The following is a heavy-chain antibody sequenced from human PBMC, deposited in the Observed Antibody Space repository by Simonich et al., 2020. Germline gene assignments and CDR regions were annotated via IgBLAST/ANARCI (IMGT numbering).Heavy chain of an antibody. CDR3: ARVRFEAFDI. V-gene: IGHV1-2*02. J-gene: IGHJ3*02. CDR1: GYTFTGYY. CDR2: INPTSGGT. Sequence: QVQLVQSGAEVKKPGASGKVSCKASGYTFTGYYMDWVRKAPGTGLEWMGGINPTSGGTNYAQKFTGRVTMTRDTAISTAYMELSRLRADDTAVYYCARVRFEAFDIWGQGTMVTVSS.